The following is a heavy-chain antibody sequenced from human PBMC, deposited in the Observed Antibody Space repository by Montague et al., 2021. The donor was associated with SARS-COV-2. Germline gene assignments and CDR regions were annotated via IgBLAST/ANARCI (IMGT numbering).Heavy chain of an antibody. J-gene: IGHJ4*02. CDR2: IYYSGST. CDR3: ARPPGAPYDILTGTYRPVDDY. V-gene: IGHV4-39*01. D-gene: IGHD3-9*01. Sequence: SETLSLTCTVSGGSISSSSHYWGWIRQPPGKGLEWIGSIYYSGSTYYNPSLKSQVTISVDTSKNQFSLKLSSVTAADTAVYYCARPPGAPYDILTGTYRPVDDYWGQGTLVTVSS. CDR1: GGSISSSSHY.